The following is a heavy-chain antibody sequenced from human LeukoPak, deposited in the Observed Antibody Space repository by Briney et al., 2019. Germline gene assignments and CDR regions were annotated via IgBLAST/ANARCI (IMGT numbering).Heavy chain of an antibody. D-gene: IGHD3/OR15-3a*01. CDR1: GDFISSSNSY. Sequence: PSETLPLTCTVSGDFISSSNSYWGWIRQPPGKGLEWIGSIYYTGNTYYNASLKSRVSISVDMSKNQFSLRLTSVTAADTAVYYCARQTGSGLFILPGGQGTLVTVSS. CDR2: IYYTGNT. J-gene: IGHJ4*02. CDR3: ARQTGSGLFILP. V-gene: IGHV4-39*01.